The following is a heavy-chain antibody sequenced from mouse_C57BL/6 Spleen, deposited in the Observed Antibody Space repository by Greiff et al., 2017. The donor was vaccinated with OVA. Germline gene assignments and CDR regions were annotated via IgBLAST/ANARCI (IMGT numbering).Heavy chain of an antibody. V-gene: IGHV14-2*01. J-gene: IGHJ2*01. D-gene: IGHD1-1*01. CDR3: DRDGGHGSSLFDY. CDR2: IDPEDGET. CDR1: GFNIKDYY. Sequence: VQLKESGAELVKPGASVKLSCTASGFNIKDYYMHWVKQRTEQGLEWIGRIDPEDGETKYAPKFQGKATITADTSSNTAYLQLSSLTSEDTAVYSGDRDGGHGSSLFDYWGQGTTLTVSS.